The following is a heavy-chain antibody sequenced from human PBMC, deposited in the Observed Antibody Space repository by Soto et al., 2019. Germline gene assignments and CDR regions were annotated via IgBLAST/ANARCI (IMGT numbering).Heavy chain of an antibody. D-gene: IGHD5-18*01. J-gene: IGHJ4*02. CDR2: MYYSGST. V-gene: IGHV4-59*01. CDR3: ARSYRGYSYGPFDY. CDR1: CGSISSYC. Sequence: SETLSLTCTVSCGSISSYCWIWIRQPPGRGLEWIGYMYYSGSTNYNPSLKSRVTISVDTSKNQFSLKLSSVTAADTAVYYCARSYRGYSYGPFDYWGQGTLLTVSS.